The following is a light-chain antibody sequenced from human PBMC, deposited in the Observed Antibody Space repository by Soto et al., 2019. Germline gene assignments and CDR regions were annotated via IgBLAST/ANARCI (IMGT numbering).Light chain of an antibody. Sequence: EIVMTQSPATLSVSPGERATLSCRASQTVSSNLAWYQQKPGQAPRLLIHGASTSATGVPARFSGSGSWTAFTLTISSLQSEDFAVYYCHQYDNWPPQYTFGQGTKLQI. V-gene: IGKV3-15*01. CDR3: HQYDNWPPQYT. J-gene: IGKJ2*01. CDR2: GAS. CDR1: QTVSSN.